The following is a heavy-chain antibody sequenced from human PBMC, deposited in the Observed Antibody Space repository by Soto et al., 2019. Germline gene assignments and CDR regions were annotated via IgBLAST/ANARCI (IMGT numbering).Heavy chain of an antibody. D-gene: IGHD3-3*01. Sequence: SETLSLTCTVSGGSISSYYWSWIRQPPGKGLEWIGYIYYSGSTNYNPSLKSRVTISVDTSKNQFSLKLSSVTAADTAVYYCARVPYYDFWSGYELGYYYYMDVWGKGTTVTVSS. J-gene: IGHJ6*03. CDR2: IYYSGST. CDR3: ARVPYYDFWSGYELGYYYYMDV. CDR1: GGSISSYY. V-gene: IGHV4-59*01.